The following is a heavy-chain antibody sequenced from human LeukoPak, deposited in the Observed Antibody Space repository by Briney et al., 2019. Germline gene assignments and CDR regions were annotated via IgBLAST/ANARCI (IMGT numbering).Heavy chain of an antibody. CDR3: ARDIVGATTPLDY. CDR1: GYTFTSYG. J-gene: IGHJ4*02. CDR2: ISAYNGNT. D-gene: IGHD1-26*01. Sequence: ASVKVSCKASGYTFTSYGISGVGQAPGQGLEWMGWISAYNGNTNYAQKPQGRVTMTTDTSPSTAYMDLRSLRADDPAGYYCARDIVGATTPLDYWGQGTLVTVSS. V-gene: IGHV1-18*01.